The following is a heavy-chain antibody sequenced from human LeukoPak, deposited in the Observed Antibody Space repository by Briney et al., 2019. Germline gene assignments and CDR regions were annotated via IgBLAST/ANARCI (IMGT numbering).Heavy chain of an antibody. Sequence: ASVKVACKTSGYPFTTYEFNWVRPAAGQGLEWMGWVDHSTGNTAYAHTFQRRVTMTSDTSTTTVYMELSSLTSTATAVYLCARGPRNDPWGQGTRVTVSS. V-gene: IGHV1-8*01. CDR2: VDHSTGNT. D-gene: IGHD1-14*01. CDR1: GYPFTTYE. J-gene: IGHJ5*02. CDR3: ARGPRNDP.